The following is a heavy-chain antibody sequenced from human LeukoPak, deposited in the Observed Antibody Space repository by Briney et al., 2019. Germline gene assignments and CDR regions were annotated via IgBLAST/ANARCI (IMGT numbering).Heavy chain of an antibody. D-gene: IGHD3-3*01. CDR2: INSDGSST. CDR1: GFTFSSYW. Sequence: GGSLRLSCAASGFTFSSYWMHWVRQAPGKGLVWVSRINSDGSSTSYADSVKGRFTISRDNAKNTLYLQMNSLRAEDTAVYYCAGEERVLRFLEWLPHFDYRGQGTLVTVSS. V-gene: IGHV3-74*01. J-gene: IGHJ4*02. CDR3: AGEERVLRFLEWLPHFDY.